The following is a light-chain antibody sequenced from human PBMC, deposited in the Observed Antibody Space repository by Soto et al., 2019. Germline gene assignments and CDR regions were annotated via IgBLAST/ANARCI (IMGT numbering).Light chain of an antibody. CDR3: QSYDSSLSVV. J-gene: IGLJ3*02. Sequence: QSVLTQPPSVSGAPGQRVTISCTGNSSNIGAGYDVPWYQQLPGTAPKLLIYDNSNRPSGVPDRFSGSRSGTSVSLAITGLQAEDEAYYYCQSYDSSLSVVFGGGTKLTVL. CDR1: SSNIGAGYD. CDR2: DNS. V-gene: IGLV1-40*01.